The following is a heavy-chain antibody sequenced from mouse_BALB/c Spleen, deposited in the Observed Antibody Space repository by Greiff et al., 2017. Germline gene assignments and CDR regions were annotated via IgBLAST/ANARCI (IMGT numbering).Heavy chain of an antibody. V-gene: IGHV5-9-4*01. J-gene: IGHJ4*01. D-gene: IGHD2-4*01. CDR2: ISSGGSYT. CDR1: GFTFSSYA. Sequence: EGKLVESGGGLVKPGGSLKLSCAASGFTFSSYAMSWVRQSPEKRLEWVAEISSGGSYTYYPDTVTGRFTISRDNAKNTLYLEMSSLRSEDTAMYYCARVGITTGYYAMDYWGQGTSVTVSS. CDR3: ARVGITTGYYAMDY.